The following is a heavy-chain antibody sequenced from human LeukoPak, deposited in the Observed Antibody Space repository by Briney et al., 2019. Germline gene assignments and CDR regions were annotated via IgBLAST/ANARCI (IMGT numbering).Heavy chain of an antibody. CDR2: IYHSGST. CDR1: GGSISSSNW. J-gene: IGHJ3*02. D-gene: IGHD3-16*01. Sequence: SETLSLTCAVSGGSISSSNWWSWVRQPPGKGLEWIGEIYHSGSTNYNPSLKSRVTMSVDKSKNHFSLKLSSVTAADTAVYYCARIWLRAFDIWGQGTMVTVSS. V-gene: IGHV4-4*02. CDR3: ARIWLRAFDI.